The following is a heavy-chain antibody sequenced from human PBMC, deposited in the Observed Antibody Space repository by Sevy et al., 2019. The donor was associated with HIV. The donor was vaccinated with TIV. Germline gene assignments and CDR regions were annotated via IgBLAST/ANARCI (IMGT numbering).Heavy chain of an antibody. CDR2: VIPSFGTP. J-gene: IGHJ4*02. D-gene: IGHD6-19*01. CDR3: ARPYGTGWWGNDY. Sequence: ASVKVSCKTSGGTFINYAINWVRQAPGQGPEWMGGVIPSFGTPNYAQKFQGRLTITADESTTTVFMELSSLKSEDTAVYYCARPYGTGWWGNDYWGQGTLVTVSS. V-gene: IGHV1-69*13. CDR1: GGTFINYA.